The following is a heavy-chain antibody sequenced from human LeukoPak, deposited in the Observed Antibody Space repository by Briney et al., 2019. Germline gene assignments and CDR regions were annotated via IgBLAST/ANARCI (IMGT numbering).Heavy chain of an antibody. J-gene: IGHJ4*02. V-gene: IGHV1-24*01. CDR1: GYALTELS. CDR2: FDPEDGET. Sequence: ASVKVSCKVSGYALTELSMHWVRQAPGKGLEWMGGFDPEDGETIYAQKFQGRVTMTEDTSTDTAYMEVSGLTSEDTAVYYCARAAPGPRFDSWGQGQQVTVSS. D-gene: IGHD6-13*01. CDR3: ARAAPGPRFDS.